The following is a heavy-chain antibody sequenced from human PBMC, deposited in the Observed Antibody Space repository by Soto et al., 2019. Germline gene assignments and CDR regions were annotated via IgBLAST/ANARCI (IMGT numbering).Heavy chain of an antibody. J-gene: IGHJ6*02. Sequence: SETLSLTCTVSGGSISSYYWSWIRQPPGKGLEWIGYIYYSGSTNYNPSLKSRVTISVDTSKNQFSLKLSSVTAADTAVYYCARMGDGYNLDYYYYYGMDVWGQGTTVTVSS. CDR3: ARMGDGYNLDYYYYYGMDV. CDR1: GGSISSYY. CDR2: IYYSGST. V-gene: IGHV4-59*01. D-gene: IGHD5-12*01.